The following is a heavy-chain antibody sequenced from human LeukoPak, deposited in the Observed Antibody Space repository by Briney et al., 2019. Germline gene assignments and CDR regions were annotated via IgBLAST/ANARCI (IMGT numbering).Heavy chain of an antibody. CDR3: AKMDSSSWPEVPFDY. CDR2: ISDRGTYI. J-gene: IGHJ4*02. V-gene: IGHV3-21*04. CDR1: GFTFSTYS. Sequence: GGSLRLSCTASGFTFSTYSMNWVRQAPGKGLEWVASISDRGTYIYYADSVKGRFTISRDNSKNTLYLQMNSLRAEDTAVYYCAKMDSSSWPEVPFDYWGQGTLVTVSS. D-gene: IGHD6-13*01.